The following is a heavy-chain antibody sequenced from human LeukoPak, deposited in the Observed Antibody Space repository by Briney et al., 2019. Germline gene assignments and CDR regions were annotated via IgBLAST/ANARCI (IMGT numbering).Heavy chain of an antibody. Sequence: PGGSLRLSCAASGFTFSSYSMNWVRQAPGKGLEWVSSISSSSYIYYADSVKGRFTISRDNAKNSLYLQMNSLRAEDTAVYYCARGALLLWFGELSKGNWFDPWGQGTLVTVSS. CDR2: ISSSSYI. CDR3: ARGALLLWFGELSKGNWFDP. J-gene: IGHJ5*02. CDR1: GFTFSSYS. V-gene: IGHV3-21*01. D-gene: IGHD3-10*01.